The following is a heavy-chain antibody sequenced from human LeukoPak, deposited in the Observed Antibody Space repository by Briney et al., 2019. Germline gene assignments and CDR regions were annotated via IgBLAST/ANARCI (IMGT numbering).Heavy chain of an antibody. CDR1: GFTFSNYW. V-gene: IGHV3-7*01. J-gene: IGHJ4*02. Sequence: GGSLRLSCAASGFTFSNYWLTWVRQALGQGLEWVANIKQDGSEKHYVDSVKGRFTVSRDNAKNSLYLQMNSLRAEDTAVYYCARDRQIAYWGQGTLVTVSS. CDR3: ARDRQIAY. CDR2: IKQDGSEK.